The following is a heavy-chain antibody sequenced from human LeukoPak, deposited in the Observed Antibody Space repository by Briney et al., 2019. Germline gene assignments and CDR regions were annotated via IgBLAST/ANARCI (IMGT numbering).Heavy chain of an antibody. V-gene: IGHV3-48*01. CDR2: ISSISSSI. CDR1: GFTFSTYS. CDR3: ASLGCSSTSCDNY. D-gene: IGHD2-2*02. Sequence: GGSLRLSCAASGFTFSTYSMNWVRQAPGKGLEWVSYISSISSSIYYADSVKGRFTIYRDNAKNSLYLQMNSLRAEDTAIYYCASLGCSSTSCDNYWGQGTLVTVSS. J-gene: IGHJ4*02.